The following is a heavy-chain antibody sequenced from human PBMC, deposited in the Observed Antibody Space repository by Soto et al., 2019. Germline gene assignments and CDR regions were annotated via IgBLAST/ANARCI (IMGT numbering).Heavy chain of an antibody. CDR1: GGSFSGYY. Sequence: QVQLQQWGAGLLKPSETLSLTCAVYGGSFSGYYWSWIRQPPGKGLEWIGEINHSGSTNYNPSLKSRVTISVDTSKNQFPLKLSSVTAADTAVYYCARGKALSPFDYWRQGTLVTVSS. CDR2: INHSGST. V-gene: IGHV4-34*01. D-gene: IGHD6-6*01. CDR3: ARGKALSPFDY. J-gene: IGHJ4*02.